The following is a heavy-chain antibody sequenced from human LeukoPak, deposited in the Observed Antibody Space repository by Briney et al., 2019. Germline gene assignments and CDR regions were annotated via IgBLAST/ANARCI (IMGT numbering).Heavy chain of an antibody. CDR2: ISGSGDKT. CDR1: GFPFKSYA. Sequence: GGSLRLSCAASGFPFKSYAMTWVRQAPGEGLEWVSVISGSGDKTYYAEAVKVRFTISRDNSRNTMYLQMNSLRADDSAVYYCAKARTTGFFYYYGLDVWGEGTTVSVFS. CDR3: AKARTTGFFYYYGLDV. J-gene: IGHJ6*04. D-gene: IGHD4-11*01. V-gene: IGHV3-23*01.